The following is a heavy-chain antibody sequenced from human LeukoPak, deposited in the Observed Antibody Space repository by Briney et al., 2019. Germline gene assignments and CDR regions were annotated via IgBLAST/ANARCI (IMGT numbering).Heavy chain of an antibody. D-gene: IGHD2-15*01. V-gene: IGHV3-30*02. CDR1: GFTFSSYG. CDR2: IRYDGGNK. Sequence: PGGSLRLSCAASGFTFSSYGMHWVRQAPGKGLEWVAFIRYDGGNKYYADSVKGRFTISRDNSKNTLFLQMNSLRAEDTAVYYCAKDLGYCGVGSCTTIDYWGQGTLVTVSS. CDR3: AKDLGYCGVGSCTTIDY. J-gene: IGHJ4*02.